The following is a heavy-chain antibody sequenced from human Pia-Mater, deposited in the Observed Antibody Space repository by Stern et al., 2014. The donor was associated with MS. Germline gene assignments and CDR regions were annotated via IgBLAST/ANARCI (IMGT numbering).Heavy chain of an antibody. CDR1: GYTFTGYF. Sequence: VQLVQSGAEVKKPGASVKVSCKASGYTFTGYFMHWVRQAPGQGLEWMGWINPNSGGTNYALQFQGWVTMTRDTSISTAYMELRRLKSDDTAIYYCARGGPYGDYGLWFDHWGQGTLVTVSS. CDR2: INPNSGGT. D-gene: IGHD4-17*01. V-gene: IGHV1-2*04. J-gene: IGHJ5*02. CDR3: ARGGPYGDYGLWFDH.